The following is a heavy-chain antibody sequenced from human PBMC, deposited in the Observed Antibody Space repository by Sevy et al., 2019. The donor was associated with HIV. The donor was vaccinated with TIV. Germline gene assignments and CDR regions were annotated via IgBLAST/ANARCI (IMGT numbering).Heavy chain of an antibody. CDR2: IRSKAYGGTT. CDR1: GFTFGDYA. V-gene: IGHV3-49*03. CDR3: TRKNYGGNSDFDY. Sequence: GGSLRLSCTASGFTFGDYAMSWFRQAPGKGLEWVGFIRSKAYGGTTENAAQVKGRFTISRDDSKSIAYLQMNSLKTEDTAVYYCTRKNYGGNSDFDYWGQGTLVTVS. D-gene: IGHD4-17*01. J-gene: IGHJ4*02.